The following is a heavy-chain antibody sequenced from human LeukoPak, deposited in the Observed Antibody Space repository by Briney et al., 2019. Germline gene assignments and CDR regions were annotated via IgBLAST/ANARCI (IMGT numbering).Heavy chain of an antibody. Sequence: PSETLSLTCNVSGGSISSYYLSWMRQPPGKGLEWIGYIYYSGSTNYNPSLKSRVTISVDTSKNQFSLKLSSVTAADTAVYYCARSTTVTTWGVWFDPWGQGTLVTVSS. CDR2: IYYSGST. J-gene: IGHJ5*02. V-gene: IGHV4-59*08. CDR3: ARSTTVTTWGVWFDP. D-gene: IGHD4-11*01. CDR1: GGSISSYY.